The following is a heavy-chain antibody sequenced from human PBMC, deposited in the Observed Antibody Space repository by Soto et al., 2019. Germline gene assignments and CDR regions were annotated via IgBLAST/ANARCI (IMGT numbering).Heavy chain of an antibody. D-gene: IGHD5-12*01. CDR3: GRGGSVSLRATDD. V-gene: IGHV3-74*01. J-gene: IGHJ4*02. Sequence: PWGSLSLSCAASGFTFSSYWMHWVRQAPGKGLVWVSRINPDGSATNYADSVKGRFTISRDNAKNTLYLQMNSLKAEDTAVFYCGRGGSVSLRATDDWGQGTLVTVSS. CDR2: INPDGSAT. CDR1: GFTFSSYW.